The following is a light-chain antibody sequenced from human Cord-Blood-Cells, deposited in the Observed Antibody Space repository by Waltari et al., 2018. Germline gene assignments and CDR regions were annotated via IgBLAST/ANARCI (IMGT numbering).Light chain of an antibody. CDR3: CSYAGSSTLV. CDR2: VVS. V-gene: IGLV2-23*02. J-gene: IGLJ2*01. CDR1: SSDAGCYNL. Sequence: QSALTQPASVSGSPGQWITISCTGTSSDAGCYNLVSWYQQHPGKAPKLMIYVVSKRPSGVSNRFSGSKSGNTASLTISGLQAEDEADYYCCSYAGSSTLVFGGGTKLTVL.